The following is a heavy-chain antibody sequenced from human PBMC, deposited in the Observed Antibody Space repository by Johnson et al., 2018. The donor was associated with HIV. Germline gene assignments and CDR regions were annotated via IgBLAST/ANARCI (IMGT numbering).Heavy chain of an antibody. CDR1: GFTFSSYA. J-gene: IGHJ3*02. Sequence: QVQLVESGGGVVQPWRSLRLSCAASGFTFSSYAMHWVRQAPGKGLEWVAVISYDGSNKYYADSVKCRFTISRDNSKNTLYLQMNSLRAEDTAVYYCARGTPWDAFDIWGQGTMVTVSS. V-gene: IGHV3-30-3*01. CDR2: ISYDGSNK. CDR3: ARGTPWDAFDI.